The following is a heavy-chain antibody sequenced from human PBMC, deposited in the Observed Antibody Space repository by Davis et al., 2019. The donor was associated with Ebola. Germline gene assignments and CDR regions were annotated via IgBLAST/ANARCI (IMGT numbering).Heavy chain of an antibody. Sequence: HTGGSLRLSCAASGFSFSSYWMHWVRQAPGKGLEWVSRINSDGSITRNADSVKGRFTVSRDNADDTLYLQMSSLRAEDTAVYYCARDFDAYNYIWGQGTLVTVSS. CDR2: INSDGSIT. CDR1: GFSFSSYW. V-gene: IGHV3-74*01. CDR3: ARDFDAYNYI. J-gene: IGHJ4*02. D-gene: IGHD5-24*01.